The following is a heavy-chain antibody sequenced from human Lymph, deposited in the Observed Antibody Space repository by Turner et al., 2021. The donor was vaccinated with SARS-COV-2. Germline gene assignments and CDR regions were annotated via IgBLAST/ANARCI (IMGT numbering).Heavy chain of an antibody. Sequence: EVQVLVAGGGLFQPGGSLRLSCAASGFDFSRYAMSWVRQAPGRGVEWFSSVSVSGGSAYYADSVKGGLTISRDDSKNTMYLQKNSMRVEDTAVYYCAKGVRGVIIPEAFDIWGQGTMVTVSS. CDR3: AKGVRGVIIPEAFDI. J-gene: IGHJ3*02. CDR2: VSVSGGSA. CDR1: GFDFSRYA. D-gene: IGHD3-10*01. V-gene: IGHV3-23*01.